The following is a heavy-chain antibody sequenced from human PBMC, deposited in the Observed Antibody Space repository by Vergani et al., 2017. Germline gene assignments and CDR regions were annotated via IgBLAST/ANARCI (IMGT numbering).Heavy chain of an antibody. CDR3: AREGRAPGEYGSGHYYYYYGMDV. D-gene: IGHD3-10*01. CDR2: IKSDGSIT. CDR1: GFSFNSYW. V-gene: IGHV3-74*03. J-gene: IGHJ6*02. Sequence: DVHLAESGGGFFQPGGSLRLSCSASGFSFNSYWMHWVRQVPGKGLLWVSRIKSDGSITAYADSVKGRFTISRDNAKNYLYLQMNSLRVEDTGLYYCAREGRAPGEYGSGHYYYYYGMDVWGQGTTVTVSS.